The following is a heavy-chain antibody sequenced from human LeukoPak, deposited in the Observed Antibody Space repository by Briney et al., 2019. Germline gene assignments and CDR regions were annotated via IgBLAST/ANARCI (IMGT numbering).Heavy chain of an antibody. CDR3: ARDRPGRYSSSSREYYYYYMDV. CDR1: GYTFTGYY. J-gene: IGHJ6*03. V-gene: IGHV1-2*02. D-gene: IGHD6-6*01. CDR2: INPNSGGT. Sequence: ASVKVSCKASGYTFTGYYMHWVRQAPGQGLEWMGWINPNSGGTNYAQKFQGRVTMTRDTSISTAYMELSRLRSDDTAVYYCARDRPGRYSSSSREYYYYYMDVWGKGTTVTVSS.